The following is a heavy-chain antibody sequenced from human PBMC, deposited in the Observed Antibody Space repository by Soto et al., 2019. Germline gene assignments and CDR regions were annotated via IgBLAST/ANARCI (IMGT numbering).Heavy chain of an antibody. CDR2: IYWDDEQ. V-gene: IGHV2-5*02. CDR1: GFSFSVNGVA. J-gene: IGHJ4*02. D-gene: IGHD3-10*01. CDR3: AHKRDVSRGFKY. Sequence: QITLKESGPTLVKPTQTLTLTCTFSGFSFSVNGVAVGWIRQPPGQALEWLALIYWDDEQRYNPSLKDRLTSTQDTSRNQVVLTMTNMDPVDTATYYCAHKRDVSRGFKYWGQGTLVTVAS.